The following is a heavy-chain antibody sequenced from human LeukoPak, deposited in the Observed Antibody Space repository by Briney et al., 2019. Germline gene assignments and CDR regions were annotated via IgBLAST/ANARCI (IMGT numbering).Heavy chain of an antibody. CDR3: ASDMRTGTTSPYYYMDV. CDR1: GGTFSSYA. V-gene: IGHV1-69*06. J-gene: IGHJ6*03. Sequence: GASVKVSCEASGGTFSSYAISWVRQAPGQGLEWMGRIIPIFGTANYAQKFQGRVTITADKSTSTAYMELSSLRSEDTAVYYCASDMRTGTTSPYYYMDVWGKGTTVTVSS. CDR2: IIPIFGTA. D-gene: IGHD1-7*01.